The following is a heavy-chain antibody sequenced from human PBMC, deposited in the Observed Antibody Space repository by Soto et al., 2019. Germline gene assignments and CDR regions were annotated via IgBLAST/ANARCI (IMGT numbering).Heavy chain of an antibody. V-gene: IGHV4-39*01. CDR3: ARLKRYCSGGSCTYGMDV. Sequence: SETLSLTCTVSGGSISSSSYYWGWIRQPPGKGLEWIGSIYYSGSTYYNPSLKSRVTISVDTSKNQFSLKLSSVTAADTAVYYCARLKRYCSGGSCTYGMDVWGHGTTVTVSS. D-gene: IGHD2-15*01. J-gene: IGHJ6*02. CDR2: IYYSGST. CDR1: GGSISSSSYY.